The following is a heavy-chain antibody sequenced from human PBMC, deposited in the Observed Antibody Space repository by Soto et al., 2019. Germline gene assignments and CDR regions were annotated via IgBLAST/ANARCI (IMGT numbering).Heavy chain of an antibody. CDR2: IYYSGST. Sequence: QLQLQESGPGLVKPSETLSLTCTVSGGSISSSSYYWGWIRQPPGKGLEWIGSIYYSGSTYYNPSLQSRVTISVDTSKNQFSLKPSSVTAADTAVYYCARQVPAAMCFDYWGQGTMVTVSS. V-gene: IGHV4-39*01. J-gene: IGHJ4*02. CDR1: GGSISSSSYY. D-gene: IGHD2-2*01. CDR3: ARQVPAAMCFDY.